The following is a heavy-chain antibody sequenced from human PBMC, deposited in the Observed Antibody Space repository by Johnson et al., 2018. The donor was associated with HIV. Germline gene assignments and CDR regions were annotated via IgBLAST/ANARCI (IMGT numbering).Heavy chain of an antibody. D-gene: IGHD5-12*01. J-gene: IGHJ3*02. Sequence: QVQLVESGGGVVQPGRSLRLSCAASGFTFSSYAMHWVRQAPGKGLEWVAVISYDGSNKYYADSVKGRFTISRDNSKNTLYLQMNSLRAEDTAVYYCAKIWGDIAATGDAFDIGGQGTMVTVSS. CDR3: AKIWGDIAATGDAFDI. V-gene: IGHV3-30-3*02. CDR1: GFTFSSYA. CDR2: ISYDGSNK.